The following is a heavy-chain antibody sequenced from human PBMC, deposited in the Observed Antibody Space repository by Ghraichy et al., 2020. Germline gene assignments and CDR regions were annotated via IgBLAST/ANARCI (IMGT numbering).Heavy chain of an antibody. Sequence: GGSLRLSCAASGFTFSSHAMTWVRQPPGKGLEWVAAIGGSGSQTFYADSVRGRFTISRDNSKDTLYVHMNNLRAEDTAVYYCTSRGISVRDPLVSLDYWCQGTLVTVSS. V-gene: IGHV3-23*01. D-gene: IGHD1-26*01. CDR3: TSRGISVRDPLVSLDY. J-gene: IGHJ4*02. CDR2: IGGSGSQT. CDR1: GFTFSSHA.